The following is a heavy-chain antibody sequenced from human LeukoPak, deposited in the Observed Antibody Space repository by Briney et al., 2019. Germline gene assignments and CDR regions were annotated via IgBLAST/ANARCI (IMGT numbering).Heavy chain of an antibody. Sequence: ASVKVSCKASGYTFTSYGISWVRQAPGQGLEWMGWISAYNGNTNYAQKLQGRVTMTTDTSTSTACMELRSLRSDDTAVYYCAREMRWEPKGAFDIWGQGTMVTVSS. J-gene: IGHJ3*02. V-gene: IGHV1-18*01. CDR3: AREMRWEPKGAFDI. D-gene: IGHD1-26*01. CDR2: ISAYNGNT. CDR1: GYTFTSYG.